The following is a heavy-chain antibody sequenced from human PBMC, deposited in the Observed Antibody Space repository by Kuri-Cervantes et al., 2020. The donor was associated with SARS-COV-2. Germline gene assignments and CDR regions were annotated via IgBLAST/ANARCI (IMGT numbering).Heavy chain of an antibody. CDR2: YGT. Sequence: WGTLRPSCAAPRFTVSDFYMSWVRQAPGKGLEWVSLYGTDYAESVRGRFTISRDNSKNTLYLQMNSLRAEDTAVYYCAREGQQQLVPGRYYYYYYGMDVWGQGTTVTVSS. V-gene: IGHV3-66*01. D-gene: IGHD6-13*01. J-gene: IGHJ6*02. CDR1: RFTVSDFY. CDR3: AREGQQQLVPGRYYYYYYGMDV.